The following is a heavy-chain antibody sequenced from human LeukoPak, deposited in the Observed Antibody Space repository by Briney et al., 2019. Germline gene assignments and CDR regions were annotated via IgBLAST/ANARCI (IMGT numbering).Heavy chain of an antibody. CDR2: IRSKAYGGTT. CDR3: TRVALGYCSGGSCYSDY. Sequence: PGGSLRLSCTASGFTFGDHAVSWVRQAPGKGLEWVGFIRSKAYGGTTEYAASVKGRFTISRDDSKSIAYLQMNSLKTEDTAVYYCTRVALGYCSGGSCYSDYWGQGTLVTVSS. V-gene: IGHV3-49*04. J-gene: IGHJ4*02. CDR1: GFTFGDHA. D-gene: IGHD2-15*01.